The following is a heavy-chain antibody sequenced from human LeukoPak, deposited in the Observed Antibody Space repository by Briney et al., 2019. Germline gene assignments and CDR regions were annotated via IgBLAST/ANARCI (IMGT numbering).Heavy chain of an antibody. CDR1: GYTFTGYY. CDR2: INPSGGST. Sequence: ASVKVSWKASGYTFTGYYMHWVRQAAGQGLEWMGIINPSGGSTSYAQKFQGRVTMTRAMSPRTVYMELSSLRSEDTSVYYCARAVVVFDYWGQGTLVTVSS. V-gene: IGHV1-46*01. D-gene: IGHD2-15*01. CDR3: ARAVVVFDY. J-gene: IGHJ4*02.